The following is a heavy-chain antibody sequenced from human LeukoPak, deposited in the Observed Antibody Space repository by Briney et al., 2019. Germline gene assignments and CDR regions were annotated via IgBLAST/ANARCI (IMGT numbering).Heavy chain of an antibody. D-gene: IGHD6-13*01. V-gene: IGHV4-39*01. Sequence: SETLSVTCTVSGGSISSSSYYWGWIRQPPGKGLEWIGSIYYSGSTYYNPSLKSRVTISVDTSKNQFSLKLSSVTAADTAVYYCARHAGYSSSPTPWGQGTLVTVSS. CDR2: IYYSGST. CDR1: GGSISSSSYY. CDR3: ARHAGYSSSPTP. J-gene: IGHJ5*02.